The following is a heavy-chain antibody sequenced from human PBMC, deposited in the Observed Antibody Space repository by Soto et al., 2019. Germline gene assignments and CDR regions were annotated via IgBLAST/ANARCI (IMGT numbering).Heavy chain of an antibody. D-gene: IGHD1-26*01. V-gene: IGHV3-30*03. Sequence: GGSLRLSCAASGFTFSSYGMHWVRQAPGKGLEWVAVISYDRSNKYYADSVKGRFTISRDNSKNTLYLQMSSLRAEDTAVYYCATQGIVATTGTFDFWGQGTMVTVSS. CDR3: ATQGIVATTGTFDF. CDR2: ISYDRSNK. J-gene: IGHJ3*01. CDR1: GFTFSSYG.